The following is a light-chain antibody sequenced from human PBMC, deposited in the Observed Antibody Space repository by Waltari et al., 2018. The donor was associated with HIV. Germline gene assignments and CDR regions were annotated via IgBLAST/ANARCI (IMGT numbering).Light chain of an antibody. Sequence: DIQMTQSPPTLSASVGDSVTITCRASQSVSRSLAWYQQQPGKAPSLLIYRATTLQSGVPSRFSGSGSGTEFTLTISGLQPDDFATYYCQQYTTFSRTFGQGT. CDR2: RAT. CDR3: QQYTTFSRT. CDR1: QSVSRS. V-gene: IGKV1-5*03. J-gene: IGKJ1*01.